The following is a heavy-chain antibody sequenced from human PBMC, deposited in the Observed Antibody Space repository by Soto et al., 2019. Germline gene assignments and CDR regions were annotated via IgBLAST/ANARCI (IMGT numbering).Heavy chain of an antibody. CDR3: ARASWFGELHWWDRAFDI. CDR2: IYYSGST. CDR1: GGSVSSGSYY. Sequence: PSETLSLTCTVSGGSVSSGSYYWSWIRQPPGKGLEWIGYIYYSGSTNYNPSLKSRVTISVDTSKNQFSLKLSSVTAADTAVYYCARASWFGELHWWDRAFDIWGQGTMVTVSS. J-gene: IGHJ3*02. D-gene: IGHD3-10*01. V-gene: IGHV4-61*01.